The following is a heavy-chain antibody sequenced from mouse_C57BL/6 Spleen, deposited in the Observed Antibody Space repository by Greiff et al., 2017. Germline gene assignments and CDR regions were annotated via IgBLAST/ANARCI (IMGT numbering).Heavy chain of an antibody. CDR1: GYTFTEYT. CDR2: FYPGSGSI. V-gene: IGHV1-62-2*01. J-gene: IGHJ2*01. CDR3: ARHGKVYDYDGYYFDY. D-gene: IGHD2-4*01. Sequence: VKPGASVKLSCKASGYTFTEYTIHWVQQRSGQGLEWIGWFYPGSGSIKYNEKFKDKATLTADKSSSTVYMGLSRLTSEDSAVYFCARHGKVYDYDGYYFDYWGQGTTLTVSS.